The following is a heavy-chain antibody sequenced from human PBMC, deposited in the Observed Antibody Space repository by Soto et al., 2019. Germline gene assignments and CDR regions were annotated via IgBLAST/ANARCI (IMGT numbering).Heavy chain of an antibody. Sequence: EVQLVESGGGLVQPGGSLRLSCAASGFTFSSYAMHWVRQAPGKGLEYVSDITSNGGNTDYASSVKGRFTISRDNSMNTLYLQMGRLRAEDMAVYYCARRIPFGYGMDVWGQGTTATVSS. D-gene: IGHD2-21*01. CDR3: ARRIPFGYGMDV. V-gene: IGHV3-64*01. CDR1: GFTFSSYA. J-gene: IGHJ6*02. CDR2: ITSNGGNT.